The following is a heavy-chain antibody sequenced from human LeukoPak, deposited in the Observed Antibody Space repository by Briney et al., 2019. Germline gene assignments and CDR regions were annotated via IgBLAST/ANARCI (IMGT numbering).Heavy chain of an antibody. CDR2: IYPGDSDT. CDR3: ARHGVVEPFDY. Sequence: GESLKISCKGSGYSFTNYWIGWVRQMPGKGLEWMGIIYPGDSDTRYSPSFQGQVIISVDKSISTAYLQWSSLKASDTAMYYCARHGVVEPFDYWRQGTLVTVSS. CDR1: GYSFTNYW. V-gene: IGHV5-51*01. D-gene: IGHD2-2*01. J-gene: IGHJ4*02.